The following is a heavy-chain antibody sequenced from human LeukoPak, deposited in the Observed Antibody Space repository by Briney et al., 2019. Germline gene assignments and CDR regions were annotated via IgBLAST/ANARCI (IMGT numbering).Heavy chain of an antibody. CDR1: GFTFPTYH. Sequence: PGGSLRLSCAASGFTFPTYHMVRVRQSPGKGLEWLAYINSGSDIIYYADSAKGRFTISRDNAKNSLYLEMISLRAEDTAVYFCARGRGYCSRTTCWYFDYWGQGTLVTVSS. CDR2: INSGSDII. V-gene: IGHV3-48*01. CDR3: ARGRGYCSRTTCWYFDY. J-gene: IGHJ4*02. D-gene: IGHD2-2*01.